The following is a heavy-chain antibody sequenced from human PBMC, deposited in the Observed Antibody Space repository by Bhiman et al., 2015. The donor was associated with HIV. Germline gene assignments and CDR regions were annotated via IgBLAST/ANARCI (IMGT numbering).Heavy chain of an antibody. CDR3: AKDAVEMATSNLDY. D-gene: IGHD5-24*01. Sequence: QVQLVESGGGLVKSGGSLRLSCAASGFTFSDYYMSWIRQAPGRGLEWVSYISSSGSTIYYADSVKGRFTISRDNAKNSLFLQISSLRVEDTAFYYCAKDAVEMATSNLDYWGQGTLVTVSS. CDR2: ISSSGSTI. CDR1: GFTFSDYY. V-gene: IGHV3-11*01. J-gene: IGHJ4*02.